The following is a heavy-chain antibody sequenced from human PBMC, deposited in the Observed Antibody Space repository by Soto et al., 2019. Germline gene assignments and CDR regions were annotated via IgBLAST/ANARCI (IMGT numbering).Heavy chain of an antibody. CDR2: ISWNSGSV. J-gene: IGHJ6*02. Sequence: EVPLVESGGGLVQPGRSLRLSCAASGFTFDDYAMHWVRQAPGKGLEWVSGISWNSGSVGYADSVKGRFTISRDNAXNXPYLQMNSLRAEDTALYYCAKDKNHGGEYYYYGMDVWGQGTTVTVSS. V-gene: IGHV3-9*01. D-gene: IGHD2-21*01. CDR1: GFTFDDYA. CDR3: AKDKNHGGEYYYYGMDV.